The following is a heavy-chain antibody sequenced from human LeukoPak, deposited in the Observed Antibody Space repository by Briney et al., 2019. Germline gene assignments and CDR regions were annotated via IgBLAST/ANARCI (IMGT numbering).Heavy chain of an antibody. CDR3: ARDRWGSGTPARWAIDY. CDR1: GGSISSSSYY. D-gene: IGHD3-10*01. Sequence: SETLSLTCTVSGGSISSSSYYWGWIRQTPGKGLEWIGSIYYSGSTYYNPSLKSRVTISVDTSKNQFSLKLSSVTAADTAVYYCARDRWGSGTPARWAIDYWGQGTPVTVSS. J-gene: IGHJ4*02. CDR2: IYYSGST. V-gene: IGHV4-39*07.